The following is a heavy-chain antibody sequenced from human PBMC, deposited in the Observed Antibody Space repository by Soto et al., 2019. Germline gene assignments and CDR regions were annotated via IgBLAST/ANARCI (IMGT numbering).Heavy chain of an antibody. CDR1: GFTFSDYY. J-gene: IGHJ4*02. CDR2: ISSSGSTI. D-gene: IGHD3-9*01. V-gene: IGHV3-11*01. CDR3: ARAEQKGYYDILTGSQSFDY. Sequence: GGSLRLSCAASGFTFSDYYMSWIRQAPGKGLEWVSYISSSGSTIYYADSVKGRFTISRDNAKNSLYLQMNSLRAEDTAVYYCARAEQKGYYDILTGSQSFDYWGQGTLVTVSS.